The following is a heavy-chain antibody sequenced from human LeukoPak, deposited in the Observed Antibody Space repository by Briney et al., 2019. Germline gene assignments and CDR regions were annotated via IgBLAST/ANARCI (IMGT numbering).Heavy chain of an antibody. CDR1: GFTFSIYA. V-gene: IGHV3-30*04. CDR3: ARAVVGKEDLDY. D-gene: IGHD6-19*01. Sequence: PERSLRLSCAASGFTFSIYAIHWVRQAPGKGLEWVAVISHDGSTKYYADSVRGRFTISRDNSKNTLYLQMDSLGAGDTAVYYCARAVVGKEDLDYWGQGTLVTVSS. J-gene: IGHJ4*02. CDR2: ISHDGSTK.